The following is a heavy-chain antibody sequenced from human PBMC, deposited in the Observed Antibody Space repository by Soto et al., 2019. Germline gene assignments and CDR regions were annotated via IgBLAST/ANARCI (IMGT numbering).Heavy chain of an antibody. J-gene: IGHJ6*02. CDR1: GFTFSSYA. CDR2: ISGSGGST. CDR3: AKGMGPYYYYCRDV. Sequence: EVQLLESGGGLVQPGGSLRLSCAASGFTFSSYAMSWVRQAPGKGLEWVSAISGSGGSTYYADSVKGRFTFSRDKSKNTLCLQMNSLRAADTAVYYCAKGMGPYYYYCRDVWGQGTTVTVSS. V-gene: IGHV3-23*01.